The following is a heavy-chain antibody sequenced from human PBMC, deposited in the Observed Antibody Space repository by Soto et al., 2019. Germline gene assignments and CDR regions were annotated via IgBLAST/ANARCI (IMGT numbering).Heavy chain of an antibody. D-gene: IGHD1-26*01. Sequence: GESLKISCKGSGYSFTSYWIALVRQMPGKGLEWMGRIDPSDSYTNYSPSFQGHVTISADKSISTAYLPWSSLKASDTAMYYCATGPFGWGSYYRDGMYLWGQETTDTVSA. CDR1: GYSFTSYW. CDR3: ATGPFGWGSYYRDGMYL. J-gene: IGHJ6*01. CDR2: IDPSDSYT. V-gene: IGHV5-10-1*01.